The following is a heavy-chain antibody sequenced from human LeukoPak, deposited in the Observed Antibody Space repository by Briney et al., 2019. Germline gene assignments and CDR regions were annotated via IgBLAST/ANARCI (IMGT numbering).Heavy chain of an antibody. CDR2: IWYDGSNK. CDR1: GFTFSSYG. CDR3: AKSWGRHYYYGLDV. V-gene: IGHV3-33*06. J-gene: IGHJ6*02. D-gene: IGHD3-16*01. Sequence: QAGGSLRLSCAASGFTFSSYGMHWVRQAPGKGLEWVAVIWYDGSNKYYADSVKGRFTISRDNSKNTLYLQMNSLRAEDTAVYYCAKSWGRHYYYGLDVWGQGTTVTVSS.